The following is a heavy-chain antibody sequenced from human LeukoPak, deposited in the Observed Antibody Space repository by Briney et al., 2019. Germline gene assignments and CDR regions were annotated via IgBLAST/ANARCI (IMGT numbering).Heavy chain of an antibody. J-gene: IGHJ4*02. CDR1: GYTFTSYG. V-gene: IGHV1-18*01. CDR3: ARVEGDLGYCSSTSCLNFDY. CDR2: ISAYNGNT. Sequence: ASVKVSCKASGYTFTSYGISWVRQAPGQGLEWMGWISAYNGNTNYAQKLQGRVTMTTDTSTSTAYMELRSLRPDDTAVYYCARVEGDLGYCSSTSCLNFDYWGQGTLVTVSS. D-gene: IGHD2-2*01.